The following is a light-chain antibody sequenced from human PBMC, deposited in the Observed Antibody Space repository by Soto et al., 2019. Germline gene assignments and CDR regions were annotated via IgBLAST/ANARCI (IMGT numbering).Light chain of an antibody. J-gene: IGKJ1*01. CDR2: AAS. V-gene: IGKV1-39*01. Sequence: DIQMTQSPSSLSASVGDRVTITCRASLNIRNYLNWYQQKPRKAPQLLIYAASSLQSGVPSRFSGSGSGADFTLTISCLQSEDFATYYCQQYYSFPPTFGQGTKVDI. CDR3: QQYYSFPPT. CDR1: LNIRNY.